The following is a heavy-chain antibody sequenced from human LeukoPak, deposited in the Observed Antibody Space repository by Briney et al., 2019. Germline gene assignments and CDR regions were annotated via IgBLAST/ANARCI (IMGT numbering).Heavy chain of an antibody. D-gene: IGHD2-21*01. V-gene: IGHV3-53*01. CDR3: ASAREYCGSAECYEYFQH. CDR1: GVTVGTNS. Sequence: GGSLRLSCAASGVTVGTNSMSWARQSPGKGLEWVSVIYSGGSTYNADSVNGRFTVSRDNSRNTLFLQMNNLRAEDTALYFRASAREYCGSAECYEYFQHWGQGTLVIVSS. J-gene: IGHJ1*01. CDR2: IYSGGST.